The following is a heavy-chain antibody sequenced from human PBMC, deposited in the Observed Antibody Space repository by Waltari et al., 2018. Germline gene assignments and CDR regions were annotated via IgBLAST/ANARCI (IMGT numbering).Heavy chain of an antibody. CDR3: AKGQGGRRWYFDY. CDR1: GLAFSTYG. V-gene: IGHV3-23*01. D-gene: IGHD3-16*01. Sequence: EVQLLESGGGLAQPGGSLRLPCTAAGLAFSTYGMTWVRQAPGKGLEWVSSISPNSISTYYADSVKGRFTISRDNSKSTVILQLSSLRVEDTAIYYCAKGQGGRRWYFDYWGQGSQVTVSS. CDR2: ISPNSIST. J-gene: IGHJ4*02.